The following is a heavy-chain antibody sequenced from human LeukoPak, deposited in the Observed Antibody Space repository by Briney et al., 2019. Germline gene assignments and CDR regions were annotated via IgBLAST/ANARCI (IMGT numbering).Heavy chain of an antibody. D-gene: IGHD2-8*01. J-gene: IGHJ4*02. CDR3: ATEANGHFLY. CDR1: GYTLTQLS. Sequence: APVKPSCKVSGYTLTQLSIHWVRQAPGKGLEWMGGFDPEDGERIYAQQFQGGLTMTEDTSTDTAYMEVSSLTTEDTAVHYCATEANGHFLYWGQGTLVTVS. CDR2: FDPEDGER. V-gene: IGHV1-24*01.